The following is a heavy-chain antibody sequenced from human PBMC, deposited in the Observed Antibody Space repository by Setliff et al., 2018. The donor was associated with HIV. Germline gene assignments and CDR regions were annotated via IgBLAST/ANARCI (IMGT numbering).Heavy chain of an antibody. Sequence: GGSLRLSCAASGRILSSYEMNGVRQAPGKGLEWSSFSGDHGSIIHYAYCVKGRFTISSDKAKNSVYLQMHSLRVEDTAVYYCAAVPWGHSSLIIDHWGQGTPVTVSS. CDR1: GRILSSYE. J-gene: IGHJ4*02. CDR3: AAVPWGHSSLIIDH. CDR2: SGDHGSII. D-gene: IGHD3-16*01. V-gene: IGHV3-48*03.